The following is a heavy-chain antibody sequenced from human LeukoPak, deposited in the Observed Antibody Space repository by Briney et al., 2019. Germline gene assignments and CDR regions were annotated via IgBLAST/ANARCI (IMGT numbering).Heavy chain of an antibody. CDR1: GFTVSSSNY. V-gene: IGHV3-66*01. CDR2: IYTGGTT. CDR3: AREISRFGR. Sequence: GGSRRLSCAASGFTVSSSNYMNWVRQAPGKGLEWVSGIYTGGTTYYTDSVKGRFTISRDNPNNTLYLQMHSLRAEDTAVYYCAREISRFGRWGQGTLVTVSS. D-gene: IGHD3-16*01. J-gene: IGHJ4*02.